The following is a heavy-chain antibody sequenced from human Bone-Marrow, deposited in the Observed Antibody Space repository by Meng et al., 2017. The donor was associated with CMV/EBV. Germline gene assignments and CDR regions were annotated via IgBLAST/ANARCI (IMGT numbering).Heavy chain of an antibody. D-gene: IGHD6-13*01. Sequence: GESLKISCAASGFTFSSYAMSWVRQAPGKGLEWVSAISGSGGSTYYADSVKGRFTISRDNSKNTLYLQMNSLRAEDTAVYYCANSVPAAGTGMDYWGRGALVTVSS. V-gene: IGHV3-23*01. J-gene: IGHJ4*02. CDR1: GFTFSSYA. CDR2: ISGSGGST. CDR3: ANSVPAAGTGMDY.